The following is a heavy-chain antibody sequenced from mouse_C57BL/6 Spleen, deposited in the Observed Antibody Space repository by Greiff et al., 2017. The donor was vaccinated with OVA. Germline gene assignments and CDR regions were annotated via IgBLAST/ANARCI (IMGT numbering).Heavy chain of an antibody. J-gene: IGHJ4*01. CDR3: ARPKSYYYYAMDY. CDR1: EYAFPSHD. D-gene: IGHD1-1*01. CDR2: INSDGGST. V-gene: IGHV5-2*01. Sequence: EVNVVESGGGLVQPGESLKLSCESNEYAFPSHDMSWVRKTPEKRLELVAAINSDGGSTYYPDTMERRFIISRDNTKKTLYLQMSSLRSEDTALYYCARPKSYYYYAMDYWGQGTSVTVSS.